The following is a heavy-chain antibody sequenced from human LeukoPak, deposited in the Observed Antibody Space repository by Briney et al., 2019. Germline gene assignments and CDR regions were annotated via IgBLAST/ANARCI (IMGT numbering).Heavy chain of an antibody. CDR2: INHSGST. D-gene: IGHD3-3*01. J-gene: IGHJ5*02. CDR1: GGSFSGYY. V-gene: IGHV4-34*01. Sequence: PSETLSLTCAVYGGSFSGYYWSWIRQPPGKGLEWIGEINHSGSTNYNPSLKSRVTISVDTSKSQFSLKLSSVTAADTAVYYCARGSHDFWSGYFQTNWFDPWGQGTLVTVSS. CDR3: ARGSHDFWSGYFQTNWFDP.